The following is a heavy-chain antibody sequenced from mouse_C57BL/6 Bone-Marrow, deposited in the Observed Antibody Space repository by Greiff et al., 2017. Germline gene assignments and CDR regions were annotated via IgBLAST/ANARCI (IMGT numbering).Heavy chain of an antibody. CDR2: IDPENGDT. CDR3: TTGDYDGFAY. CDR1: GFNIKDDY. V-gene: IGHV14-4*01. Sequence: VQLQQSGAELVRPGASVKLSCTASGFNIKDDYMHWVKQRPEQGLEWVGWIDPENGDTEYASKFQGKATITADTSSNTAYLQLSSLPSEDTAVYYCTTGDYDGFAYWGQGTLVTVSA. D-gene: IGHD2-4*01. J-gene: IGHJ3*01.